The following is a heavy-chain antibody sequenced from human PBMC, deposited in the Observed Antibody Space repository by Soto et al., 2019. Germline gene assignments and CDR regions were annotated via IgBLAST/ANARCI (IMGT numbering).Heavy chain of an antibody. D-gene: IGHD6-13*01. CDR1: GYTFTSYG. J-gene: IGHJ6*04. CDR3: AVYSSSWTYYSDYVRAV. V-gene: IGHV1-18*01. CDR2: ISAYNGNT. Sequence: QVQLVQSGAEVKKPGASVKVSCKASGYTFTSYGISWVRQAPGQGLEWMGWISAYNGNTNYAQKLQGRVTMTTDTSTSTAYRERRSLRSDDTAVYYCAVYSSSWTYYSDYVRAVWGKGPTVPVSS.